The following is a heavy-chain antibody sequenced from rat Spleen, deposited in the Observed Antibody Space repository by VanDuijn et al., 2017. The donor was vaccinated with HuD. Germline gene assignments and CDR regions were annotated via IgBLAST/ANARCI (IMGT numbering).Heavy chain of an antibody. D-gene: IGHD1-9*01. Sequence: EVQLVESGGGLVQPGRSIKLSCAASGFTFSNYDMAWVRQAPTKGLEWVASISYDGSTTYYRDSVKGRFTVSRDNAKNTLYLQMDSLRSEDTATYYCSRQGAASYYGYNRFAYWGQGTLVTVSS. V-gene: IGHV5-25*01. CDR2: ISYDGSTT. CDR1: GFTFSNYD. CDR3: SRQGAASYYGYNRFAY. J-gene: IGHJ3*01.